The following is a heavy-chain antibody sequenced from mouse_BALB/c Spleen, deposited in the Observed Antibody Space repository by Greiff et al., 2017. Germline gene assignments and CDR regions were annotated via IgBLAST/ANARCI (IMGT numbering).Heavy chain of an antibody. Sequence: EVKLMESGAELVKPGASVKLSCTASGFNIKDTYMHWVKQRPEQGLEWIGRIDPANGNTKYDPKFQGKATITADTSSNTAYLQLSSLTSEDTAVYYCARGRPADYWGQGTTLTVSS. CDR2: IDPANGNT. J-gene: IGHJ2*01. V-gene: IGHV14-3*02. CDR3: ARGRPADY. CDR1: GFNIKDTY.